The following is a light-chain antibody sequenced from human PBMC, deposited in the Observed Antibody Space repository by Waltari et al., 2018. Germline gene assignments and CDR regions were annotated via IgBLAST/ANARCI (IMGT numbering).Light chain of an antibody. CDR2: VSSYGRH. CDR3: QTWGTGIQV. CDR1: SGHSSSA. V-gene: IGLV4-69*01. Sequence: QLVLTQSPSASASLGASVKLTCTLSSGHSSSAIAWHQRKPEKCPRYLMKVSSYGRHTKGDGISDRFSGYSSVAERYLTMSTRQCEDEADYYCQTWGTGIQVFGGGTKLTVL. J-gene: IGLJ2*01.